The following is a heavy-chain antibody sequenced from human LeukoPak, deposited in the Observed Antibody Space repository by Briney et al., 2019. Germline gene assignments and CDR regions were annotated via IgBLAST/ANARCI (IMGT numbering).Heavy chain of an antibody. CDR3: ARGPITGTTKGDY. D-gene: IGHD1-20*01. CDR2: IYYSGST. V-gene: IGHV4-59*01. CDR1: GGSISSYY. Sequence: PSETLSLTCTVSGGSISSYYWSWIRQPPGKGLEWIGYIYYSGSTNYNPSLKSRVTISVDTSKNQFSLKLSSVTAADTAVYYCARGPITGTTKGDYWGQGTLVTVSS. J-gene: IGHJ4*02.